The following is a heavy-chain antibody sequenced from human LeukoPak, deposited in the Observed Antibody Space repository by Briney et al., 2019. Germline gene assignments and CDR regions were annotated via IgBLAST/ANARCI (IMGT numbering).Heavy chain of an antibody. D-gene: IGHD3-22*01. CDR3: ARGSKRVVVITVGWFDP. CDR2: IYYSGST. Sequence: SETLSLTCTVSGGSISSSSYYWGWIRQPPGKGLEWIGSIYYSGSTYYNPSLKSRVTISVDTSKNQFSLKLSSVAAADTAVYYCARGSKRVVVITVGWFDPWGQGTLVTVSS. J-gene: IGHJ5*02. V-gene: IGHV4-39*07. CDR1: GGSISSSSYY.